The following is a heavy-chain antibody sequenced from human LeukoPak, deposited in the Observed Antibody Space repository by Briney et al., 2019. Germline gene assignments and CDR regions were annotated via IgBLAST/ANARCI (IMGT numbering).Heavy chain of an antibody. D-gene: IGHD6-6*01. CDR2: MNPNSGNT. V-gene: IGHV1-8*01. CDR3: ARALLGALIQGGYNWFDP. Sequence: SVKVSCKASGYTFTSYDISWVRQATGQGLEWMGWMNPNSGNTGYAQKFQGRVTMTTDTSTSTAYMELRSLRSDDTAVYYCARALLGALIQGGYNWFDPWGQGTLVTVSS. J-gene: IGHJ5*02. CDR1: GYTFTSYD.